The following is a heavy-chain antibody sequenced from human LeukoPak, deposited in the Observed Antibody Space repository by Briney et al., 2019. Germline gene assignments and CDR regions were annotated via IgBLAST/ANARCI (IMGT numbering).Heavy chain of an antibody. CDR2: ISGDGDST. CDR1: GFTLNDYA. CDR3: ARESGKFDY. V-gene: IGHV3-43*02. J-gene: IGHJ4*02. Sequence: GGSLRLSCVVSGFTLNDYALHWVRQAPGKGLEWISLISGDGDSTYYADSVKGRFTISRDNSKNSLYLQMSSLRAEDTALYYCARESGKFDYWGQGTLVAVSS.